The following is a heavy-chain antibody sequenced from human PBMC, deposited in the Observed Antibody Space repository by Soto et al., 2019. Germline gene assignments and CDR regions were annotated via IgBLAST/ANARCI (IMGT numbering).Heavy chain of an antibody. CDR3: ARSRRGAYSSGWYSLSGYYNYGIDV. Sequence: PGESLKISRKGSGYSFTSYWIAWMLQVPGKGLELMGVIYPGDSDIRYSPSFQGQVTISADTSISTAYLQWTSLKASDTAMYYCARSRRGAYSSGWYSLSGYYNYGIDVWGQGTKVTSP. V-gene: IGHV5-51*01. J-gene: IGHJ6*02. D-gene: IGHD6-19*01. CDR2: IYPGDSDI. CDR1: GYSFTSYW.